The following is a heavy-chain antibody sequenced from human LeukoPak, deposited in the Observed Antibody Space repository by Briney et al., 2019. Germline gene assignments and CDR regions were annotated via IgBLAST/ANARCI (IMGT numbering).Heavy chain of an antibody. V-gene: IGHV3-53*01. J-gene: IGHJ4*02. CDR2: VSSRMGT. D-gene: IGHD6-19*01. CDR1: GFTVSSNY. CDR3: ATTRPYGTTWAGAFED. Sequence: GSLRLSCAASGFTVSSNYMTWVRQAPGKGLEWVSTVSSRMGTFYTDSVKGRFITSRDTSKNTLLLQMNSLRAEDTAVYYCATTRPYGTTWAGAFEDWGQGTPVTVSS.